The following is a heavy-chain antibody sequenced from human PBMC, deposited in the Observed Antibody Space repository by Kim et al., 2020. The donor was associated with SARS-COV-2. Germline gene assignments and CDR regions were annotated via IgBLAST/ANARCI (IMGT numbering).Heavy chain of an antibody. D-gene: IGHD6-19*01. CDR2: IKQDGSQK. V-gene: IGHV3-7*03. CDR3: ARTVTGTTESFEY. Sequence: GGSLRLSCAASGFTFGSYWMTWVRQAPGKGLEWVANIKQDGSQKYYVDSVKGRFTISRDDAKMYLQRNSLRAEDTAVYYCARTVTGTTESFEYWGQGTLVTVSA. CDR1: GFTFGSYW. J-gene: IGHJ1*01.